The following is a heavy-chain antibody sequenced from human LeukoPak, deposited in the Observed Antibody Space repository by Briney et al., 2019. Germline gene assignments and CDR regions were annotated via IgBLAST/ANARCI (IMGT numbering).Heavy chain of an antibody. CDR3: ARRRGVTQSRYNHAFDI. CDR2: ISAYNGNT. CDR1: GYTFTSYG. Sequence: GASVKVSCKASGYTFTSYGISWVRQAPGQGLEWMGWISAYNGNTNYAQKLQGRVTVTTDTSTSTAYMELRSLRSDDTAVYYCARRRGVTQSRYNHAFDIWGQGTMVTVSS. V-gene: IGHV1-18*01. D-gene: IGHD1-1*01. J-gene: IGHJ3*02.